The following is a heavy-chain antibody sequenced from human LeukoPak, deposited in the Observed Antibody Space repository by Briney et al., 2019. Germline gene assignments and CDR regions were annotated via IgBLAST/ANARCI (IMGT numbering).Heavy chain of an antibody. CDR2: IRYDIKMK. Sequence: SGGSLRLSCAASGFTFSSCGMHWVRQAPGKGLEWVAFIRYDIKMKSYAESVRGRFTISRDNSNNTLYLEMNSLRPEDTAVYYCARERSGGIFDRRQRDAFDIWGQGTMVTVSS. V-gene: IGHV3-30*19. CDR1: GFTFSSCG. D-gene: IGHD2-15*01. J-gene: IGHJ3*02. CDR3: ARERSGGIFDRRQRDAFDI.